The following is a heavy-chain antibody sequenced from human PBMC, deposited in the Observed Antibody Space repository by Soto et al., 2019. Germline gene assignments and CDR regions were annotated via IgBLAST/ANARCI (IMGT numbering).Heavy chain of an antibody. CDR3: ARDLAEDISGDYSASRGYYYYYGMDV. CDR1: GYTFTSYS. V-gene: IGHV1-18*01. CDR2: ISVYTGNT. J-gene: IGHJ6*02. D-gene: IGHD3-22*01. Sequence: QVQLVQSGAEVKKPGASVKVSRKASGYTFTSYSISWVRQAPGQGLEWMGWISVYTGNTKYAQRLQGRVTMTTDTSTSKAYMDLRSMRSDDTAVYYCARDLAEDISGDYSASRGYYYYYGMDVWGQGTAVTVSS.